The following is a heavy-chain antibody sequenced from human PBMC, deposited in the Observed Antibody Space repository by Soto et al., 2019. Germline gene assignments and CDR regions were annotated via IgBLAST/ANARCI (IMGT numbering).Heavy chain of an antibody. CDR3: GSVNLRFSYGLDV. J-gene: IGHJ6*02. CDR1: GFTFNRFE. Sequence: EVQLVESGGGLIHPGGSLRLSCTASGFTFNRFEMNWVRQAPGRGLEWVSYISKGGSVIYYADSVKGRFTISRDNAKNLLYLQMNSLRAEDTAVYFCGSVNLRFSYGLDVWGQGTTVTVSS. CDR2: ISKGGSVI. D-gene: IGHD3-3*01. V-gene: IGHV3-48*03.